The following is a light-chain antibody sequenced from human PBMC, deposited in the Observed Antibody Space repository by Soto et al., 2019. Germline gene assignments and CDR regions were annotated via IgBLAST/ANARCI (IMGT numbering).Light chain of an antibody. CDR1: TGAVTSGHY. J-gene: IGLJ3*02. CDR3: FLSYSGAKV. V-gene: IGLV7-46*01. Sequence: QAVVTQEPSLTVSPGGTVTLTCGSSTGAVTSGHYPFWFQQKPGQAPRTLIYHTSSKHSWTPARFSGSLLGGKAALTLSGAQPDDEADYYCFLSYSGAKVFGGGTKVTVL. CDR2: HTS.